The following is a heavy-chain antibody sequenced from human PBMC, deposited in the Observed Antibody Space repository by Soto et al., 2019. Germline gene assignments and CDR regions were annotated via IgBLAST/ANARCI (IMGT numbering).Heavy chain of an antibody. CDR2: IVVGSGNT. V-gene: IGHV1-58*01. D-gene: IGHD3-16*01. Sequence: QMQLVQSGPEVKKPRTSVKVSCKASGFTFTSSAVQWVRQARGQRFEWIGWIVVGSGNTNYAQKFQERVTITRDMSTSTAYMELSCLRSEDTAVYYCAAGITLGGVKDLDYWGQGTLVTVSS. CDR1: GFTFTSSA. J-gene: IGHJ4*02. CDR3: AAGITLGGVKDLDY.